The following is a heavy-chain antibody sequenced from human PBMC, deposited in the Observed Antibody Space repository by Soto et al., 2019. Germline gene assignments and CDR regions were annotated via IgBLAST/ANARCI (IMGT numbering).Heavy chain of an antibody. D-gene: IGHD3-9*01. J-gene: IGHJ4*02. CDR1: GYTFTSYG. Sequence: QVQLVQSGAEVKKPGASVKVSCKASGYTFTSYGISWVRQAPGQGLEWMGWSSAYNGNTNYAQKLQGRVTMTTDTSTSTAYMELRSLRSDDTAVYYCARDPSFDWFSQPIDYWGQGTLVTVSS. CDR2: SSAYNGNT. CDR3: ARDPSFDWFSQPIDY. V-gene: IGHV1-18*01.